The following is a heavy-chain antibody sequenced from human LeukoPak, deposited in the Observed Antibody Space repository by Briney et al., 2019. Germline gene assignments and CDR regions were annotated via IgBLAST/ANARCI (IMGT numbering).Heavy chain of an antibody. D-gene: IGHD6-13*01. V-gene: IGHV4-61*01. Sequence: PSETLSLTCTVSGYSISSGYYWGWIRQPPGKGLDWIGYMYSGGTTNYSPSLKSRVTISEDMSKNQFSLKLTSVTAADTAVYYCARHSGHSSTNDAFDIWGQGAMVIVSS. J-gene: IGHJ3*02. CDR1: GYSISSGYY. CDR2: MYSGGTT. CDR3: ARHSGHSSTNDAFDI.